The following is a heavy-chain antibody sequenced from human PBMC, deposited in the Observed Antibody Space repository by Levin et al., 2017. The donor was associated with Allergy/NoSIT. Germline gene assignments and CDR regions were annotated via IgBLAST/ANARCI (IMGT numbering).Heavy chain of an antibody. CDR2: IIPIFGTA. V-gene: IGHV1-69*01. J-gene: IGHJ3*02. CDR1: GGTFSSYA. Sequence: GGSLRLSCKASGGTFSSYAISWVRQAPGQGLEWMGGIIPIFGTANYAQKFQGRVTITADESTSTAYMELSSLRSEDTAVYYCAREGGRYCSSTSCYSAGIDDAFDIWGQGTMVTVSS. D-gene: IGHD2-2*01. CDR3: AREGGRYCSSTSCYSAGIDDAFDI.